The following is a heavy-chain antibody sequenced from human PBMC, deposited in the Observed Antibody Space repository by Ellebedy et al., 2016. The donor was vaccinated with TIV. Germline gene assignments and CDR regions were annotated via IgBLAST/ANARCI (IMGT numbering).Heavy chain of an antibody. D-gene: IGHD2-2*01. CDR1: GGTLSSHA. CDR2: IIPIFGTA. V-gene: IGHV1-69*13. Sequence: ASVKVSXXASGGTLSSHAISWVRQAPGQGLEWMGGIIPIFGTANYAQKFQGRVTITADESTSTAYMELSSLRSEDTAVYYCARAGCSGADCYDGYYYYYIDVWGKGTTVTVSS. CDR3: ARAGCSGADCYDGYYYYYIDV. J-gene: IGHJ6*03.